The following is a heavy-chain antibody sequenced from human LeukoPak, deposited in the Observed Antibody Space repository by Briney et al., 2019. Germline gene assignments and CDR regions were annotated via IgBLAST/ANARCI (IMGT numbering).Heavy chain of an antibody. J-gene: IGHJ4*02. V-gene: IGHV1-18*04. CDR1: GYSFTSYG. CDR2: ISVHTGNT. Sequence: ASAKVSCKASGYSFTSYGISWVRQAPGQGLEWMGRISVHTGNTNYAQKLQGRVTMTTDTSTSTAYMELRSLRSDDTAVYYCARVRSDYGDFGNYWGQGTLVTVSS. CDR3: ARVRSDYGDFGNY. D-gene: IGHD4-17*01.